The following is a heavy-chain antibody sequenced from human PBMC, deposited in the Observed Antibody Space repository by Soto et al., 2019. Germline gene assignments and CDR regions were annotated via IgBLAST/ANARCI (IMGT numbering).Heavy chain of an antibody. J-gene: IGHJ4*02. Sequence: PGGSLRLSCAASGFTFDDYAMHWVRQAPGKGLEWVSGISWNSGSIGYADSVKGRFTISRDNAKNSLYLQMNSLRAEDTALYYCAKALRYYDSSGSDYWGQGTLVTVS. CDR1: GFTFDDYA. CDR2: ISWNSGSI. D-gene: IGHD3-22*01. CDR3: AKALRYYDSSGSDY. V-gene: IGHV3-9*01.